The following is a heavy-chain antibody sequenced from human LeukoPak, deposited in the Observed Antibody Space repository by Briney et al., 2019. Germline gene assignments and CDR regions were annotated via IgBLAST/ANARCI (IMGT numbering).Heavy chain of an antibody. CDR2: IATDGSFA. J-gene: IGHJ5*02. D-gene: IGHD3-22*01. V-gene: IGHV3-30*03. CDR1: GFTFSSYG. Sequence: QSGGSLRLSCAASGFTFSSYGMHWVRQAPGKGLEWLAGIATDGSFAYYADSVKGRFTLSRDNSKNTLYLQMDSLRTEDTAVYYCARDMDTSDHFSWFDPWGQGARVTVSS. CDR3: ARDMDTSDHFSWFDP.